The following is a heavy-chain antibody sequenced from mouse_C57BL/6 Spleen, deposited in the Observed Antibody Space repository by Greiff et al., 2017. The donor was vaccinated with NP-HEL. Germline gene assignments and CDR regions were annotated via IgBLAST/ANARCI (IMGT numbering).Heavy chain of an antibody. CDR3: ARFEGTFDY. V-gene: IGHV1-82*01. Sequence: VQVVESGPELVKPGASVKISCKASGYAFSSSWMNWVKQRPGKGLEWIGRIYPGDGDTNYNGKFKGKATLTADKSSSTAYMQLSSLTSEDSAVYFCARFEGTFDYWGQGTTLTVSS. CDR2: IYPGDGDT. D-gene: IGHD3-1*01. J-gene: IGHJ2*01. CDR1: GYAFSSSW.